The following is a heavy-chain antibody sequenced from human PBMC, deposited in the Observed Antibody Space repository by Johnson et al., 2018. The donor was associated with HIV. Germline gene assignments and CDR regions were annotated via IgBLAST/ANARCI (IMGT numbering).Heavy chain of an antibody. CDR2: ISYDGSNK. V-gene: IGHV3-30*04. J-gene: IGHJ3*02. CDR3: ARGSYDFWSGYYTGHDAFDI. CDR1: GFTFSSYA. D-gene: IGHD3-3*01. Sequence: QVQLVESGGGVVQPGRSLRLSCAASGFTFSSYAMHWVRQAPGKGPEWVAVISYDGSNKYYADSVKGRFTISRDNSKNTLYLQMNSLRAEDTAVYYCARGSYDFWSGYYTGHDAFDIWGQGTMVTVSS.